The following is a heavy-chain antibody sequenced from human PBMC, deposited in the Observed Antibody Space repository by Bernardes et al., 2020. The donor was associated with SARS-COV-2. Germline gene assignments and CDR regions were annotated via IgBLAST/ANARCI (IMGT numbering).Heavy chain of an antibody. CDR1: GFTFSSYD. D-gene: IGHD1-26*01. V-gene: IGHV3-13*01. J-gene: IGHJ6*02. Sequence: GGSLRLSCAASGFTFSSYDMHWVRQATGKGLEWVSAIGTAGDTYYPGSVKGRFTISRENAKNSLYLQMNSLRAGDTAVYYCARAGYSGSFYYYYGMDVWGQGTTVTVSS. CDR2: IGTAGDT. CDR3: ARAGYSGSFYYYYGMDV.